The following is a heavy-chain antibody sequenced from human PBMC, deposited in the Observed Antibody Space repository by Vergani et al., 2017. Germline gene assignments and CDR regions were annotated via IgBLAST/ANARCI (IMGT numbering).Heavy chain of an antibody. J-gene: IGHJ5*02. V-gene: IGHV1-46*01. D-gene: IGHD2-2*01. CDR1: GYTFTSYY. Sequence: QVQLVQSGAEVKKPGASVKVSCKASGYTFTSYYMHWVRQPPGQGLEWMGRINPSGGSTSYAQKFQDRVTMTRDTSTSTVYMELSSLRSEDTAVYYCARVGPYCSSTSCYHAPFDPRGQGTLVTVSS. CDR3: ARVGPYCSSTSCYHAPFDP. CDR2: INPSGGST.